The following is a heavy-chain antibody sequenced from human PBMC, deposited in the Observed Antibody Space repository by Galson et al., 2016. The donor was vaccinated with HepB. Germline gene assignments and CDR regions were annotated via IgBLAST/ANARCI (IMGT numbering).Heavy chain of an antibody. J-gene: IGHJ4*02. CDR3: AREKEGCRGGSCYSDFDY. V-gene: IGHV3-33*01. CDR2: IWYDGSDK. D-gene: IGHD2-15*01. Sequence: SLRLSCAASGFTFSRCGLHWVRQAPGKGLEWVAVIWYDGSDKYYADSVKGRFTISRDNSKNTLFPQMNSLRADDTAVYFCAREKEGCRGGSCYSDFDYWGQGTLVTVSS. CDR1: GFTFSRCG.